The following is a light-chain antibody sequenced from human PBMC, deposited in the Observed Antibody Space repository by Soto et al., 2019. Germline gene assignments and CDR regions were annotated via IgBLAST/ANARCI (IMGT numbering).Light chain of an antibody. CDR2: DVS. J-gene: IGLJ1*01. V-gene: IGLV2-14*01. Sequence: QSVLTQPASVYGSPGQSITISCTGTSSDVGSYNYVSWYQQHPGKAPKVMIYDVSNRPSGVSYRFSGSKSGNTASLTISGLQAEDEADYYCSSYTTSSTYFFGTGTKVTVL. CDR3: SSYTTSSTYF. CDR1: SSDVGSYNY.